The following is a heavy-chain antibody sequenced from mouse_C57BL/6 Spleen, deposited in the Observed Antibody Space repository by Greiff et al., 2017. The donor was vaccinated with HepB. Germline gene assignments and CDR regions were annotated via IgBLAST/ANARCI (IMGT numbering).Heavy chain of an antibody. CDR2: ISYSGST. J-gene: IGHJ3*01. V-gene: IGHV3-8*01. CDR1: GYSITSDY. CDR3: ASSLLYDYDETWLAY. Sequence: EVQLQQSGPGLAKPSQTLSLTCSVPGYSITSDYWNWIRKFPGNKLEYMGYISYSGSTYYNPSLKSRISITRDTSKNQYYLQLNSVTTEDTATYYCASSLLYDYDETWLAYWGQGTLVTVSA. D-gene: IGHD2-4*01.